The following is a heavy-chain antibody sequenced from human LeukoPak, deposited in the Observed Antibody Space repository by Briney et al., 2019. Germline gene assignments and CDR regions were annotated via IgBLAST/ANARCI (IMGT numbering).Heavy chain of an antibody. CDR1: GYTFTGYY. J-gene: IGHJ4*02. V-gene: IGHV1-2*02. Sequence: ASVKVSCKASGYTFTGYYMHWVRRAPGQGLEWMGWINPNSGGTNYAQKFQGRVTMTRDTSISTAYMELSRLRSDDTAVYYCAREDSVADTNDYWGQGTLVTVSS. CDR2: INPNSGGT. D-gene: IGHD6-19*01. CDR3: AREDSVADTNDY.